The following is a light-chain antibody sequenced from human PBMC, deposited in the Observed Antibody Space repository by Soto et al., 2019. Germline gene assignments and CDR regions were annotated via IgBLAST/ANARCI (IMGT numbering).Light chain of an antibody. CDR2: DAS. V-gene: IGKV3-20*01. CDR3: QQCATSPLT. CDR1: QSVGNNY. J-gene: IGKJ1*01. Sequence: PGERATLSCRASQSVGNNYVAWYQQKPGQAPGLLIHDASSRATGIPDRFSGSGSGTDFTLTISRLELEDFAVYFCQQCATSPLTFGQGTRVDIK.